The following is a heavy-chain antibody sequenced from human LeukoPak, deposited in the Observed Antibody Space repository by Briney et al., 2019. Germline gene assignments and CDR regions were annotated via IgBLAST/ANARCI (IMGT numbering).Heavy chain of an antibody. CDR2: INPNSGGT. CDR3: ARAHTPYYDFWSGYHNWFDP. V-gene: IGHV1-2*02. J-gene: IGHJ5*02. D-gene: IGHD3-3*01. CDR1: GYTFTDNY. Sequence: GASVKVSCKASGYTFTDNYMHWVRQAPGQGLEWMGWINPNSGGTNYAQKFQGRVTMTRDTSISTAYMELSRLRSDDTAVYYCARAHTPYYDFWSGYHNWFDPWGQGTLVTVSS.